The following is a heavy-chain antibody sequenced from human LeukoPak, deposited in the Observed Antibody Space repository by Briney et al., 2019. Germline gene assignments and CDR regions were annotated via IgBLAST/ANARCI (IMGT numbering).Heavy chain of an antibody. V-gene: IGHV1-2*02. J-gene: IGHJ4*02. Sequence: ASVKVSCKASGYTFNAYYIHWVRQAPGQGLEWMGWINPKIGSTNSAQKIQGRVTMTRDTSINTTHMELSSLRSDDTAVYYCARGERDGDLDSWGQGTLVTVSS. CDR2: INPKIGST. CDR1: GYTFNAYY. D-gene: IGHD4-17*01. CDR3: ARGERDGDLDS.